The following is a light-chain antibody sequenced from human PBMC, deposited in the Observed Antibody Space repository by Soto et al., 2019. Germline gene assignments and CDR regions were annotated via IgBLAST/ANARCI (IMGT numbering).Light chain of an antibody. CDR1: QSLLHSNGYNY. V-gene: IGKV2-28*01. J-gene: IGKJ1*01. CDR3: MQALQTPT. CDR2: LGS. Sequence: DIVMTQSPLSLPVTRGEPASISCRSSQSLLHSNGYNYLDWYLQKPGQSPQLLIYLGSNRASGVPDRFRGSGSGTDFTLKISRVEAEDVGVYYCMQALQTPTFGQGTKVEIK.